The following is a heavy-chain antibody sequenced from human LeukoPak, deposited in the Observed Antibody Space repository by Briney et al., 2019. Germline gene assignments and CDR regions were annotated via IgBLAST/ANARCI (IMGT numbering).Heavy chain of an antibody. J-gene: IGHJ4*02. V-gene: IGHV1-2*02. D-gene: IGHD1-26*01. CDR2: INPSSGGT. Sequence: ASVKVSCKASGYTFSGYYMHWVRQAPGQGLEWVGWINPSSGGTNYAQNFQGRVTMTRDTSISTVYMELSSLRSDDTAVYFCAREGSRVGAPKPPSDYWGQGTLVTVSS. CDR1: GYTFSGYY. CDR3: AREGSRVGAPKPPSDY.